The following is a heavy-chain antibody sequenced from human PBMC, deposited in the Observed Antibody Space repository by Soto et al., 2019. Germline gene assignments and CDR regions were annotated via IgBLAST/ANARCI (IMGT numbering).Heavy chain of an antibody. CDR3: ARERLGYCSSTSCNNPYYYGMDV. CDR1: GFTFSSYA. J-gene: IGHJ6*02. D-gene: IGHD2-2*01. CDR2: ISYDGSNK. V-gene: IGHV3-30-3*01. Sequence: GGSLRLSCAASGFTFSSYAMHWVRQAPGKGLEWVAVISYDGSNKYYADSVKGRFTISRDNSKNTLYLQMNSLRAEDTAVYYCARERLGYCSSTSCNNPYYYGMDVWGQGTTVTVSS.